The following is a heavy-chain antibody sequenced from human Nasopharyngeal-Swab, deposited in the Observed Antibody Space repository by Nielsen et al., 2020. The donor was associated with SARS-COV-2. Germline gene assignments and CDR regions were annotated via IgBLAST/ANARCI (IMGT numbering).Heavy chain of an antibody. CDR1: GYSFTSYH. CDR3: ARDRTGVIISYYYYYGMDV. CDR2: INPSGGSA. J-gene: IGHJ6*02. V-gene: IGHV1-46*01. D-gene: IGHD3-10*01. Sequence: ASVKVSCKASGYSFTSYHMYWVRQAPGQGLEWMGIINPSGGSATYAQRFQGKVTMTRDTSTSTVFMELSSLKSEDTAVYCCARDRTGVIISYYYYYGMDVWGQGTTVTVSS.